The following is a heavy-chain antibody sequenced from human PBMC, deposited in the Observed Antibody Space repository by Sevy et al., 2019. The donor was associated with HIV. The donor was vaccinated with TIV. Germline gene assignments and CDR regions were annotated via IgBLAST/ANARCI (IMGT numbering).Heavy chain of an antibody. J-gene: IGHJ4*02. CDR3: AKADRGGCSGTLCYWFDC. CDR1: GFTFSTYA. Sequence: GGSLRLSCAASGFTFSTYAMSWVRQAPGKGLEWVSAISGADPGTYYAGSVKGRFTISRDNSKNTLYLQMNTLRAEDTAIYYGAKADRGGCSGTLCYWFDCWGQGTLVTVSS. V-gene: IGHV3-23*01. D-gene: IGHD2-15*01. CDR2: ISGADPGT.